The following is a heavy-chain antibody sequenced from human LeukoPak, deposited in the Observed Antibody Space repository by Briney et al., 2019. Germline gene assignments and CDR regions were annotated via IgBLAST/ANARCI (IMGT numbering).Heavy chain of an antibody. CDR2: MNPNSGNT. D-gene: IGHD4-4*01. J-gene: IGHJ4*02. V-gene: IGHV1-8*01. CDR3: ARTTVSDY. Sequence: ASVKVSCKASGFTFNKYGISWVRQAPGQGLEWMGWMNPNSGNTGYAQKFQGRVTMTRNTSISTAYMELSSLRSEDTAVYYCARTTVSDYWGQGTLVTVSS. CDR1: GFTFNKYG.